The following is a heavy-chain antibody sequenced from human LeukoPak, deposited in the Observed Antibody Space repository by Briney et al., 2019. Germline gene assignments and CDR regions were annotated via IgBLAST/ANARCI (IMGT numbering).Heavy chain of an antibody. CDR2: TTGSGYTT. Sequence: GSLRLSCAASGFTFTNSAMGWVRQAPEKGLEWVSATTGSGYTTNYADSVKGRFTISRDNSKNTLYLQMSSLRAEDTAVYYCAKETSDYSYMPWGRMDVWGQGTAVTVSS. CDR3: AKETSDYSYMPWGRMDV. V-gene: IGHV3-23*01. J-gene: IGHJ6*02. D-gene: IGHD3-22*01. CDR1: GFTFTNSA.